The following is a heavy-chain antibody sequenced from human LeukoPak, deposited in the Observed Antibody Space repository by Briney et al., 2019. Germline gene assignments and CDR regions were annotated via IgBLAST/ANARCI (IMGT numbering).Heavy chain of an antibody. V-gene: IGHV3-48*01. Sequence: HPGGSLRLSCAASGFNYSSYTMNWVRQAPGMGLEWLSYISASRGITYYADSVKGRFTISRDNAKNSLYLQMNSLRAEDTAVYYCVRGSLASGVVVYYYYYLDVWAKGPRSPSP. CDR1: GFNYSSYT. J-gene: IGHJ6*03. D-gene: IGHD3-3*01. CDR3: VRGSLASGVVVYYYYYLDV. CDR2: ISASRGIT.